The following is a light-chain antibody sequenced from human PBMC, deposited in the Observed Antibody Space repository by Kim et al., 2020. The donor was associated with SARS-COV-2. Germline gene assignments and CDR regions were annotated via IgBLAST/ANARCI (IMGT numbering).Light chain of an antibody. Sequence: LSASVGDRVTITCRASQSISSWLAWYHQKPGRAPKLLIYKASNLETGVPSRFSGSGSGTEFTLTITSLQPEDFATYYCQQFYSLHTFGQGTKLEI. CDR2: KAS. CDR3: QQFYSLHT. V-gene: IGKV1-5*03. J-gene: IGKJ2*01. CDR1: QSISSW.